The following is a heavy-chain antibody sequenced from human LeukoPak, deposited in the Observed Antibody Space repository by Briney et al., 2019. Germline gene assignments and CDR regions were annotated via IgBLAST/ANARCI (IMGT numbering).Heavy chain of an antibody. J-gene: IGHJ4*02. V-gene: IGHV5-51*01. Sequence: GESLKISCQGSGYIFTSYWIGWVRQMPGKGLEWMGIIYPGDSDTRYSPSFQGQVTISADKSISTAYLQWSSLKASDTAMYYCARAIAVAGTGSFDYWGQGTLVTVSS. CDR3: ARAIAVAGTGSFDY. CDR1: GYIFTSYW. D-gene: IGHD6-19*01. CDR2: IYPGDSDT.